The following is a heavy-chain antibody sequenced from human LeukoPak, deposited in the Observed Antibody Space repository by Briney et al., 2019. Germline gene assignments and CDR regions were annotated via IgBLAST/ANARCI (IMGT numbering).Heavy chain of an antibody. Sequence: SETLSLTCAVYGGSFSGYYWSWIRQPPGKGLEWIGEINHSGSTNYNPSPKSRVTISVDTSKNQFSLKLSSVTAADTAVYYCARGIALYDYVWGSYRYSKNFDYWGQGTLVTVSS. V-gene: IGHV4-34*01. CDR2: INHSGST. CDR1: GGSFSGYY. D-gene: IGHD3-16*02. CDR3: ARGIALYDYVWGSYRYSKNFDY. J-gene: IGHJ4*02.